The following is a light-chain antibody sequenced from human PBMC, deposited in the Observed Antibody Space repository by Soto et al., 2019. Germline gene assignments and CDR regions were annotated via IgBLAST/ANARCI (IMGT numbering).Light chain of an antibody. V-gene: IGKV3-15*01. CDR2: GAS. Sequence: EIVMTQSPATLSVSPGERATLSCRAIQSVSNNLAWYQQKPGQAPRLLIHGASTRATGIPARFSGSGSGTEFTLTISSLQSEDFAVYYCQQHSNWPRTFGQGTKVDIK. CDR3: QQHSNWPRT. J-gene: IGKJ1*01. CDR1: QSVSNN.